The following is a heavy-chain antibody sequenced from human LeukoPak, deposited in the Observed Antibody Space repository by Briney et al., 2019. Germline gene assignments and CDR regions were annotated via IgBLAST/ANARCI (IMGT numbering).Heavy chain of an antibody. CDR3: ARAAYYYGSGSYYPDY. J-gene: IGHJ4*02. CDR1: GYTFTGYY. V-gene: IGHV1-2*06. Sequence: ASVKVSCKASGYTFTGYYMHWVRQAPGQGLEWMGRINPNSGGTNYAQKFQGRVTMTRDTSISTAYMELSRLRSDDTAVYYCARAAYYYGSGSYYPDYWGQGTLVTVS. D-gene: IGHD3-10*01. CDR2: INPNSGGT.